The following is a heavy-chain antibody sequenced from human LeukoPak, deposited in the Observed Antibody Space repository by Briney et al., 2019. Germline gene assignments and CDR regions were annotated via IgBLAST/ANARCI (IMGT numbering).Heavy chain of an antibody. CDR3: AKAGILITFGGVIL. D-gene: IGHD3-16*02. J-gene: IGHJ4*02. V-gene: IGHV3-11*01. Sequence: GGSLRLSCAASGFTFSDYYMTWIRQAPGKGLEWVSSISSSGAPIYYAASVKGRFTISRDNAKKSLYLQMNSLRAEDTAVYYCAKAGILITFGGVILWGQGTLVTVSS. CDR1: GFTFSDYY. CDR2: ISSSGAPI.